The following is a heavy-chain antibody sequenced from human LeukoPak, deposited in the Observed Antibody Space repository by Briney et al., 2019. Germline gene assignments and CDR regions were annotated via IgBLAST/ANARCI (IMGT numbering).Heavy chain of an antibody. CDR3: ARDSAEYYYGMDV. J-gene: IGHJ6*02. Sequence: PSETLSLTCTVSGVSISSYYWSGIQQPAGKGLEWIGRMYTRGNTNYNPSLKSRVTMSVDTSKNQFSLNMTSVTAADTAVYYCARDSAEYYYGMDVWGQGTTVTVSS. V-gene: IGHV4-4*07. D-gene: IGHD3-10*01. CDR2: MYTRGNT. CDR1: GVSISSYY.